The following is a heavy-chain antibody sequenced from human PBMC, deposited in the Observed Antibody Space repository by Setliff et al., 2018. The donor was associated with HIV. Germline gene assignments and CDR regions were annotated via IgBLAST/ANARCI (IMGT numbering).Heavy chain of an antibody. CDR3: ARDRYYGSGSYYNYFDY. D-gene: IGHD3-10*01. CDR1: GFSINSGYY. CDR2: IYQTGTT. V-gene: IGHV4-38-2*02. J-gene: IGHJ4*02. Sequence: SETLSLTCAVSGFSINSGYYWGWIRQPPGKGLEWIGSIYQTGTTYYNPSLKSRVTISVDTSQDQFSLRLSSVTAADTAVCYCARDRYYGSGSYYNYFDYWGQGILVTVSS.